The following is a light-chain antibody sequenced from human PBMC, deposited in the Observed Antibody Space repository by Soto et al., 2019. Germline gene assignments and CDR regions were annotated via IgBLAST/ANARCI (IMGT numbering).Light chain of an antibody. J-gene: IGLJ2*01. CDR1: SSNIAAGYD. Sequence: QSVLTQPPSVSGAPGQRVTISCTGSSSNIAAGYDVHWYQHLPGTAPKLLIYANSNRPSGVPDRFSGSKSATSASLAITGPQTDDEADYYCQSYDSSLSVVFGGGTKLTVL. CDR3: QSYDSSLSVV. CDR2: ANS. V-gene: IGLV1-40*01.